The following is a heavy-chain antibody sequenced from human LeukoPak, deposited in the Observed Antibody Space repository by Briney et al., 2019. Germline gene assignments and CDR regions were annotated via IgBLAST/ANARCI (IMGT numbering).Heavy chain of an antibody. CDR3: ATETNGRHYDY. J-gene: IGHJ4*02. V-gene: IGHV3-21*06. D-gene: IGHD1-14*01. CDR1: GLTFSTSG. CDR2: IGPTGSDR. Sequence: GGSLRLSCAVSGLTFSTSGFNWVRQAPGKGLEWVASIGPTGSDRYHADSIKGRFTISRDNANNFLYLQMNSLRAEDTAVYYCATETNGRHYDYWGQGTLLTVSS.